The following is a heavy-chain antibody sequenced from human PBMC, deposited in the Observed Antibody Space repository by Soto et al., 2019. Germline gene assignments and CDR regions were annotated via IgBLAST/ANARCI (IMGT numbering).Heavy chain of an antibody. CDR2: INHSGST. CDR3: ARARISSSFGYYYYGMDV. J-gene: IGHJ6*02. V-gene: IGHV4-34*01. D-gene: IGHD6-13*01. CDR1: GGSFSGYY. Sequence: PSETLSLTCAVYGGSFSGYYWSWIRQPPWKGLEWIGEINHSGSTNYNPSLKSRVTISVDTSKNQFSLKLSSVTAADTAVYYCARARISSSFGYYYYGMDVWGQGTTVTVSS.